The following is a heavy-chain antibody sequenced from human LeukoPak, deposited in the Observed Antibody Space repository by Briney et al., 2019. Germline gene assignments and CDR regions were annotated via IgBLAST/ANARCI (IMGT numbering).Heavy chain of an antibody. V-gene: IGHV1-69*04. J-gene: IGHJ3*02. D-gene: IGHD1-26*01. CDR3: ARGGSGVGATLDAFDI. CDR2: IIPILGIA. CDR1: GGTFSSYA. Sequence: ASVKVSCKASGGTFSSYAISWVRQAPGQGLEWMGRIIPILGIANYAQKFQGRVTITADKSTSTAYMELSSLRSEDTAVYYCARGGSGVGATLDAFDIWGQGTMVTVSS.